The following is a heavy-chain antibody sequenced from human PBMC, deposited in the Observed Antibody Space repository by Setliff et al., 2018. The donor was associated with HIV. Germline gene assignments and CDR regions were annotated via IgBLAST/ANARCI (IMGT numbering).Heavy chain of an antibody. Sequence: SVKVSCKASGDIFSKYTFSWVRQAPGQGLEWVGRIIPMLGTPNYAQKFQGRVTITADISTGIGYMEINRLRSDDTAVYYCARHCNAGTCYFYIWGQGTMVTVSS. V-gene: IGHV1-69*08. J-gene: IGHJ3*02. D-gene: IGHD2-15*01. CDR2: IIPMLGTP. CDR1: GDIFSKYT. CDR3: ARHCNAGTCYFYI.